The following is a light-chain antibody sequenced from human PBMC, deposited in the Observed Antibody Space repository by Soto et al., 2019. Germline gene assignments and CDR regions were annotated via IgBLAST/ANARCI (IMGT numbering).Light chain of an antibody. CDR3: SSYTTTSPVM. CDR1: SSDIGAYNY. J-gene: IGLJ3*02. V-gene: IGLV2-14*03. CDR2: DVS. Sequence: QSALTQNASVSGSPGQSITISCTGTSSDIGAYNYVSWYQQHPGKAPKLMIYDVSSRPSGLSNRFSGSKSGNTASLTISGLQAEDEADYYCSSYTTTSPVMFGGGTKLTVL.